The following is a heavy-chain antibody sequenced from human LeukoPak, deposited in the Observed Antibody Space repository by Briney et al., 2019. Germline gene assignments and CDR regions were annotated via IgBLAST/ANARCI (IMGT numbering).Heavy chain of an antibody. J-gene: IGHJ6*03. D-gene: IGHD2-2*01. CDR1: GFTFSSYW. Sequence: GGSLRLSCAASGFTFSSYWMSWVRQAPGKGLEWVANIKQDGSEKYYVDSVKGRFTISRDNAKNSLYLQMNSLRAEDTAVYYCARAVISCIVVVPAAILDYYYYYYMDVWGKGTTVTVSS. CDR2: IKQDGSEK. CDR3: ARAVISCIVVVPAAILDYYYYYYMDV. V-gene: IGHV3-7*01.